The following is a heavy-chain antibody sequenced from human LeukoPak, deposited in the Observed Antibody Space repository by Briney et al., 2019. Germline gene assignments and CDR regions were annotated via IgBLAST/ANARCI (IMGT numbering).Heavy chain of an antibody. V-gene: IGHV3-23*01. CDR3: AKDLDSGTIYVLDY. Sequence: GGSLRLSCAASGFTFSSYAMTWVRQAPGKGLEWVSFISGTGGSTNSADSVKGRFTISRDNSKNTLYLQMNSLRAEDTAVYYCAKDLDSGTIYVLDYWGQGTPVTVSS. CDR2: ISGTGGST. J-gene: IGHJ4*02. D-gene: IGHD1-26*01. CDR1: GFTFSSYA.